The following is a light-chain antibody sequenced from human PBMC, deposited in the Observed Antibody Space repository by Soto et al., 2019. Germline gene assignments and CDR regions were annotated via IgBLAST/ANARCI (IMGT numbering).Light chain of an antibody. V-gene: IGLV2-8*01. Sequence: QSALTQPPSASGSPGQSVTISCTGTFNDVGGYNYVSWYQQHPGKAPKVIIYEVYTRPSGVPDRFSGSKSGKTASLTVSGLQAYDEDDYFCSSYVGNNNLVFGGGTKLTVL. CDR2: EVY. J-gene: IGLJ3*02. CDR1: FNDVGGYNY. CDR3: SSYVGNNNLV.